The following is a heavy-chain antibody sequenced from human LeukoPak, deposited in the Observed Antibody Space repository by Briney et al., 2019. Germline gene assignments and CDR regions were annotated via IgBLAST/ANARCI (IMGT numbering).Heavy chain of an antibody. CDR2: ISSSGSTI. Sequence: GGSLRLSCAASGFTFSSYEMNWVRQAPGKGLEWVSYISSSGSTIYYADSVKGRFTISRDNAKNTLYPQMSSLRVEDTAAYYCARYLGGRNAFDIWGQGTMVTVSS. CDR1: GFTFSSYE. J-gene: IGHJ3*02. V-gene: IGHV3-48*03. CDR3: ARYLGGRNAFDI. D-gene: IGHD3-16*01.